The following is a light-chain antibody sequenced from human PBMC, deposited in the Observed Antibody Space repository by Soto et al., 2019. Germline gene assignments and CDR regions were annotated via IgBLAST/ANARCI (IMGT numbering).Light chain of an antibody. J-gene: IGKJ1*01. Sequence: EIVMTHSPATLSVSPGERATLSCRASQSVRDNLAWYQQKPGQAPRLLIYGASTRATGIPARFSGSGSGTEFTLTISSLQSEDFAVYYCQQYNNWPQTFGQGTKVEIK. V-gene: IGKV3-15*01. CDR1: QSVRDN. CDR2: GAS. CDR3: QQYNNWPQT.